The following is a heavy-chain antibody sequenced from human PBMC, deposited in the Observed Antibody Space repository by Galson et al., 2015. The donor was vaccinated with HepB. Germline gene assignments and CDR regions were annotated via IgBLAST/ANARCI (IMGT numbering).Heavy chain of an antibody. Sequence: CAISEDSVSRDSAAWNWIRQSPSRGLEWLGRTYYRSKWYSDYGVSVKSRITINPDTSKNQFSLQLNSVIPEDTAVYYCARASWRAFDMWGQGTTVTVSS. CDR2: TYYRSKWYS. J-gene: IGHJ3*02. CDR1: EDSVSRDSAA. CDR3: ARASWRAFDM. V-gene: IGHV6-1*01.